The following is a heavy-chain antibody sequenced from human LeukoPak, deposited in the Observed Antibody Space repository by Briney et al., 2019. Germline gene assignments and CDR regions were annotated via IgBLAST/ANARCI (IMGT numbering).Heavy chain of an antibody. V-gene: IGHV1-18*01. CDR3: ARSSWFGGRSEWRWFDP. CDR1: AYTFSSYS. D-gene: IGHD3-10*01. CDR2: ISGYTGNT. Sequence: GPSVKLSCTASAYTFSSYSISWVRHAPGQGLDWMGWISGYTGNTNYAQNLQGRVTMTTDTSTSTAYMELRSLRSDDTALYYCARSSWFGGRSEWRWFDPWGQGTLVTVSS. J-gene: IGHJ5*02.